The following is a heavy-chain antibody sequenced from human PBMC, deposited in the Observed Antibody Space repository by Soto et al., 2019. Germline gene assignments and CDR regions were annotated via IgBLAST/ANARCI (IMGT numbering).Heavy chain of an antibody. CDR3: AASCVGCGGFNYYGMDV. CDR2: IYYSGST. D-gene: IGHD2-21*01. Sequence: QVQLQESGPGLVKPSQTLSLTCTVSGGSISSGGYYWSWIRQHPGKGLEWIGYIYYSGSTYYNPSLKSRVTIPVDTSKHQFSLKLSAVTAADTAVYYCAASCVGCGGFNYYGMDVWGQGTTVTVSS. J-gene: IGHJ6*02. V-gene: IGHV4-31*03. CDR1: GGSISSGGYY.